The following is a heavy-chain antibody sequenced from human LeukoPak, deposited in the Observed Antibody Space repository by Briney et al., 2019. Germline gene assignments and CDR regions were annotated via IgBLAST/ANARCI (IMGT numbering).Heavy chain of an antibody. V-gene: IGHV2-70*20. CDR3: ARICEGCIAAAGFDY. CDR2: IDWDDDK. D-gene: IGHD6-13*01. Sequence: SGPALVKPTQTLTLTCTFSGFSLSTSGMCVSWVRQPPGKALEWLALIDWDDDKYYSTSLKTRLTISKDTSKNQVVLTMTNMDPVDTATYYCARICEGCIAAAGFDYWGQGTLVTVSP. J-gene: IGHJ4*02. CDR1: GFSLSTSGMC.